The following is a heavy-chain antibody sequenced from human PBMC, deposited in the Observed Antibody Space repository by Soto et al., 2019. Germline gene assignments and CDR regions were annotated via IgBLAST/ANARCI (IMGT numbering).Heavy chain of an antibody. J-gene: IGHJ6*02. V-gene: IGHV1-8*01. D-gene: IGHD3-22*01. CDR2: MNPNSGNT. Sequence: ASVKVSCKASGYTFTSYNINWVRQATGQGLEWMGWMNPNSGNTGYAQKFQGRVTMTRNTSISTAYMELGSLRSDDTAVYYCAREGICSGYYQISYDYYYYYGMDVWGQGTTVTVSS. CDR3: AREGICSGYYQISYDYYYYYGMDV. CDR1: GYTFTSYN.